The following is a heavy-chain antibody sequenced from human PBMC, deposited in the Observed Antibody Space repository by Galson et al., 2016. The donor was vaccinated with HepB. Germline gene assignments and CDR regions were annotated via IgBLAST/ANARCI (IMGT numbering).Heavy chain of an antibody. CDR2: ISRTSTYM. V-gene: IGHV3-21*01. CDR1: GFTFSSYS. D-gene: IGHD3-16*01. CDR3: ARESTGRGVDAFDI. J-gene: IGHJ3*02. Sequence: SLRLSCAASGFTFSSYSMNWVRQAPGRGLEWVSSISRTSTYMYYADSVKGRFTISRDNAKNSHYLQMNSLTAGDAAVYYCARESTGRGVDAFDIWGQGTMVIVSS.